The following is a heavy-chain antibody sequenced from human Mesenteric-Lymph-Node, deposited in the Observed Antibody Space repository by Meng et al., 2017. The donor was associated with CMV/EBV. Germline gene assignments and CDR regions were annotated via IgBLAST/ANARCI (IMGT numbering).Heavy chain of an antibody. CDR3: ARTNSMDV. CDR2: ISHSGST. Sequence: SETLSLTCAVYGESLNGDYWSWIRQPQPPGKGLEWIGEISHSGSTNYNPSLKSRVTISVDTSKNQLSLKLSSVTAADTAVYYCARTNSMDVWGQGTTVTVSS. CDR1: GESLNGDY. V-gene: IGHV4-34*01. J-gene: IGHJ6*02.